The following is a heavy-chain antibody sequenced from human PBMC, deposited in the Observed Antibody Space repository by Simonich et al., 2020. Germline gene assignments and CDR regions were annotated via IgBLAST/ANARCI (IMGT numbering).Heavy chain of an antibody. V-gene: IGHV3-9*01. CDR1: GCTFVDYA. CDR3: AKDVAAAGTEYFQH. CDR2: ISWKSVRL. Sequence: EVQLVESGGGLVQPVMSLRFSCVSSGCTFVDYAMHCVRQDPGKSVEWFSGISWKSVRLGYADSVKGRFTISRDNAKNSLYLQMNSLRAEDTALYDCAKDVAAAGTEYFQHWGQGTLVTVSS. D-gene: IGHD6-13*01. J-gene: IGHJ1*01.